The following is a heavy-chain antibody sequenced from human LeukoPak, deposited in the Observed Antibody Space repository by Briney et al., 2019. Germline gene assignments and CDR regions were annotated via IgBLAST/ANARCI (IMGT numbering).Heavy chain of an antibody. J-gene: IGHJ4*02. D-gene: IGHD2-2*01. CDR2: ISAYNGNT. V-gene: IGHV1-18*01. Sequence: ASVTVSCTASGYTFTSYGISWVRQSPGQGLERMGWISAYNGNTNYAQKLQGRVTMTTDTSTTTAYMELTSLRSDDTAVYYCARDKDIVVVPLADYWGQGTLVTVSS. CDR3: ARDKDIVVVPLADY. CDR1: GYTFTSYG.